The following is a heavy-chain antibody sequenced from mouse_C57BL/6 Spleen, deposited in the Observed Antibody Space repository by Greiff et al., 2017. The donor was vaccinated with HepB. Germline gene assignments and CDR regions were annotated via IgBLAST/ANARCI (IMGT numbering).Heavy chain of an antibody. V-gene: IGHV1-69*01. J-gene: IGHJ2*01. CDR2: IDPSASYT. CDR1: GYTFTSYW. D-gene: IGHD3-3*01. Sequence: QVQLQQPGAELVMPGASVKLSCKASGYTFTSYWMHWVKQRPGQGLEWIGEIDPSASYTNYNQKFKGKSTLTVDKSSSTAYMQLSSLTSEDSAVYYCAKGGGTGPFDYWGQGTTLTVSS. CDR3: AKGGGTGPFDY.